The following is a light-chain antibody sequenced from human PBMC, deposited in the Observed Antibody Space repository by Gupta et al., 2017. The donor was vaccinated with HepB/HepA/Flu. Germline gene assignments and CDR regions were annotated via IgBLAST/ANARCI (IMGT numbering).Light chain of an antibody. CDR3: QQYNSSPLT. V-gene: IGKV3-20*01. CDR1: QSINSNY. J-gene: IGKJ5*01. CDR2: GAS. Sequence: IVLTQSPGTLSLSPGETATLSCRASQSINSNYLAWYQQKPGQAPRLLIYGASSRATVIPDRFSGSGSGTDFTITISRLEPEDFAVYYCQQYNSSPLTFGQGTRLEIK.